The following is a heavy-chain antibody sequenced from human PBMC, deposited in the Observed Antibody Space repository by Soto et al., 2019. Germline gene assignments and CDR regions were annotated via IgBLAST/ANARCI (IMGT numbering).Heavy chain of an antibody. J-gene: IGHJ4*02. CDR3: AREGSSRSYYYDY. CDR1: GFTFSDYS. D-gene: IGHD6-13*01. Sequence: EVQLVESGGGLVQPGGSLRLSCAASGFTFSDYSMNWVRQAPGKGLEWVSYIRSSGNTIYYADSVRGRFTISRDSAENSLYLQMNSLRVEDMAVYYCAREGSSRSYYYDYWGQGTLVTVSS. CDR2: IRSSGNTI. V-gene: IGHV3-48*01.